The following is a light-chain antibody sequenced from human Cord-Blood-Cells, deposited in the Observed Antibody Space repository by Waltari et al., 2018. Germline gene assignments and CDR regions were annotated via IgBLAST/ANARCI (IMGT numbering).Light chain of an antibody. CDR2: DVS. J-gene: IGLJ3*02. Sequence: QPALTQPASVSGSPGQSITISCTGTSSDVAVYNYVSWYQHHPGKVPKLMIYDVSKRPSGVSNRFSGSKSGNTASLTISGLQAEDEADYYCSSYTSSSTWVFGGGTKLTVL. CDR1: SSDVAVYNY. V-gene: IGLV2-14*03. CDR3: SSYTSSSTWV.